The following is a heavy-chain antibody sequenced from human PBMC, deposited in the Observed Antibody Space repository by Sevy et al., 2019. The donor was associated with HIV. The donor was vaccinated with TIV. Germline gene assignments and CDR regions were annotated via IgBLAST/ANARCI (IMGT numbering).Heavy chain of an antibody. J-gene: IGHJ5*02. D-gene: IGHD3-16*01. V-gene: IGHV1-18*01. CDR3: ARLSTARGESNWFDP. CDR1: GYTFSTYG. CDR2: IGAYNGNR. Sequence: ASVKVSCKASGYTFSTYGISWVRQAPGQGLEWMGWIGAYNGNRKYAQKFQDRITMTTDTSTSPAYMELRSLRSDETAVYFCARLSTARGESNWFDPWGQGTLVTVSS.